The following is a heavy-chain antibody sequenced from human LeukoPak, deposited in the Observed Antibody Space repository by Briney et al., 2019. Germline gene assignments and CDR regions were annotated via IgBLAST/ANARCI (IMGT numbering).Heavy chain of an antibody. V-gene: IGHV5-51*02. CDR1: GYSLVSYW. CDR2: IFPVDSAT. J-gene: IGHJ4*02. D-gene: IGHD2-2*01. CDR3: ARQWGDCSSTSCYSAY. Sequence: NLGESLKTSGQASGYSLVSYWSAGFGKLPGKGLEWLGIIFPVDSATTSRPSLQAEATISAATPISTAYLQWRSLKASDTAIYYCARQWGDCSSTSCYSAYWGQGTLVTVSS.